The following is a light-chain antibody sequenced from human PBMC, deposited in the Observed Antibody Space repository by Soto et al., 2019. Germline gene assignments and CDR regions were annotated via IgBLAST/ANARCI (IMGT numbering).Light chain of an antibody. Sequence: DIQMTQSPPSLSASVGDRVTITCRASQGISNYLAWYQQKPGKVPKLLIYAASTLQSGVPSRFSASGSGTYFTLTISSLQPEDVATYYCQKYNSVPFTFAPGTKGEIK. CDR3: QKYNSVPFT. CDR1: QGISNY. CDR2: AAS. J-gene: IGKJ3*01. V-gene: IGKV1-27*01.